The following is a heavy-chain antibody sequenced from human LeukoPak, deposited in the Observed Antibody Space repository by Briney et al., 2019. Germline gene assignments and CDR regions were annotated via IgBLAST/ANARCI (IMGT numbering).Heavy chain of an antibody. V-gene: IGHV3-30*02. CDR3: AKAGDDSGSYYFDY. Sequence: GGSLRLSCAASGFTFSSYGMHWVRQAPGKGLEWVAVIWYDGSNKYYADSVKGRFTIPRDNSKNTLYLQMNSLRAEDTAVYYCAKAGDDSGSYYFDYWGQGTLVTVSS. D-gene: IGHD1-26*01. J-gene: IGHJ4*02. CDR2: IWYDGSNK. CDR1: GFTFSSYG.